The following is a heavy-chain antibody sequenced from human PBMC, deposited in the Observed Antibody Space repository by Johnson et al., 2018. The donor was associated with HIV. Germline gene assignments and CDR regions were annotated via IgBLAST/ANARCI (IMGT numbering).Heavy chain of an antibody. CDR3: AKIKGSSDAFDI. J-gene: IGHJ3*02. CDR1: GFTFSSYT. CDR2: ISGSGGST. V-gene: IGHV3-23*04. Sequence: VLLVESGGGLVQPGGSLRLSCAASGFTFSSYTMSWVRQAPGKGLEWVSAISGSGGSTYYADSVKGRFTISRDNSKNTLYLQMNSLRAEDTAVYYCAKIKGSSDAFDIWGQGTMVTVSS. D-gene: IGHD6-6*01.